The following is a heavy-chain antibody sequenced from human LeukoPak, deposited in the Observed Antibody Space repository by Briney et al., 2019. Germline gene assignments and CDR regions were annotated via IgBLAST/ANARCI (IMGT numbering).Heavy chain of an antibody. D-gene: IGHD3-10*01. CDR3: VKYYYDSGSFQD. J-gene: IGHJ4*02. V-gene: IGHV3-21*01. CDR1: GFTFSSYW. Sequence: GALRLSCAASGFTFSSYWMHWVRQAPGKGLVWVSSISSSSSYIYYADSVKGRFTISRDNAKNSLYLQMNSLRAEDTAVYYCVKYYYDSGSFQDWGQGTLVTVSS. CDR2: ISSSSSYI.